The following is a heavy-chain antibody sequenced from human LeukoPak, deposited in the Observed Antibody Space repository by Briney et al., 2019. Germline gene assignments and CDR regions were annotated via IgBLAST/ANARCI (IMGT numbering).Heavy chain of an antibody. Sequence: SETLSLTCSVSSGPISGYYWSWIRQPPGKGLEWIGCISYSGDTKYNPSLKSRVSISIDTSKKQFPLNLRSVTAADTAIYYCVRDFDAWNAFDIWGQGTKVTVSS. J-gene: IGHJ3*02. CDR3: VRDFDAWNAFDI. D-gene: IGHD3-3*01. V-gene: IGHV4-59*01. CDR2: ISYSGDT. CDR1: SGPISGYY.